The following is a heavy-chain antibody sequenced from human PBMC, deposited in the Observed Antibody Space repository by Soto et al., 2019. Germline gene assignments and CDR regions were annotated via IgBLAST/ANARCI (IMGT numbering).Heavy chain of an antibody. CDR1: GFTFSSSA. J-gene: IGHJ5*02. D-gene: IGHD6-19*01. CDR2: VSGSGGNT. Sequence: EVQLLDSGGGLVQPGGSLRLSCAASGFTFSSSAMSWVRQAPGKVLEWVSAVSGSGGNTYYADSVRGRFTISRDNSKNTLYLQMNSLRAEDTAIYFCARCTVETIVTSGWCHYLDPWGQGTLVTVSS. V-gene: IGHV3-23*01. CDR3: ARCTVETIVTSGWCHYLDP.